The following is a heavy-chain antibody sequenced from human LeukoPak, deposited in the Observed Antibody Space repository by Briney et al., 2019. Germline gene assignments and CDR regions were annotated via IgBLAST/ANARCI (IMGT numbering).Heavy chain of an antibody. J-gene: IGHJ4*02. V-gene: IGHV1-2*02. CDR2: INPNSGGT. CDR3: ARPDYYGSGSYRED. Sequence: ATVKVSCKPSGYTFTGYYMHWLRQAPGQGLEWMGWINPNSGGTNYAQKFQGRVTMTRDTSISTAYMELSRLRSDHTAVYYCARPDYYGSGSYREDWGQGTLVTVSS. CDR1: GYTFTGYY. D-gene: IGHD3-10*01.